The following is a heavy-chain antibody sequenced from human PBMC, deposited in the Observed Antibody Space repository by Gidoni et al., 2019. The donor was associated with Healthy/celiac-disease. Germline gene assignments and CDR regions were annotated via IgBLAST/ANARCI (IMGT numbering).Heavy chain of an antibody. V-gene: IGHV3-15*07. D-gene: IGHD6-13*01. Sequence: EVQLLESGSAAVKPAGCLRLSCPASSFTFRNARMNWVRQAPGKGLEWVGSIKSKTDGGTTDYAAHVKGRFTISRDDSKNTLYLQMNSLKTEDTAVYYCTTGGAAADYWGQGTLVTVSS. CDR1: SFTFRNAR. J-gene: IGHJ4*02. CDR3: TTGGAAADY. CDR2: IKSKTDGGTT.